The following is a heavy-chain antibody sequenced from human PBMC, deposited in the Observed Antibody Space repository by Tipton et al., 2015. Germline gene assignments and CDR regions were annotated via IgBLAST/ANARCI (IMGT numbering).Heavy chain of an antibody. CDR3: ARDAWAGDSRGFYYIY. J-gene: IGHJ4*02. Sequence: LRLSCTVSGGSIDSYYWSWIRQPPGKRLEWIGYIDFRGSTEYNPSVKSRVSISVDRSKNQLSLRLNSVTAADTAVYFCARDAWAGDSRGFYYIYWGQGTLVRVSS. V-gene: IGHV4-59*01. D-gene: IGHD3-22*01. CDR1: GGSIDSYY. CDR2: IDFRGST.